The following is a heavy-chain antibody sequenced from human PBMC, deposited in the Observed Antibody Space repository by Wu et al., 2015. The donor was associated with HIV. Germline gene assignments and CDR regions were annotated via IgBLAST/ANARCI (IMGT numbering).Heavy chain of an antibody. D-gene: IGHD1-26*01. CDR1: GGTFSSYS. J-gene: IGHJ2*01. Sequence: QVQLVRSGAEVKKPKSSVKVSCKASGGTFSSYSISWIRQAPGQGLEWMGRIIPIFGTANYAQKFQGRVTITADESTNTAYMQLSSLRSEDTAIYYCATWRWELLGYFDLWGRGTLVTVSS. CDR3: ATWRWELLGYFDL. V-gene: IGHV1-69*13. CDR2: IIPIFGTA.